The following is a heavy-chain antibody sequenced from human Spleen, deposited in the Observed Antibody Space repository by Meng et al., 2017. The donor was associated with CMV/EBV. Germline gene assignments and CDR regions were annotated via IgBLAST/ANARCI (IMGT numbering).Heavy chain of an antibody. CDR2: ITQDGSEK. V-gene: IGHV3-7*01. Sequence: ASGFTFSSYWMSWVRQAPGKGLEWVANITQDGSEKYYVDSVKGRFTISRDNAKNSLYLQMNSLRAEDTAVYYCARDRYTSDWYLFDYWGQGTLVTVSS. D-gene: IGHD6-19*01. CDR3: ARDRYTSDWYLFDY. CDR1: GFTFSSYW. J-gene: IGHJ4*02.